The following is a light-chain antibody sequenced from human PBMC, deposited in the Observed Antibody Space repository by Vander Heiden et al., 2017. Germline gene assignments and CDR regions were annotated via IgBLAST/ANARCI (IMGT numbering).Light chain of an antibody. J-gene: IGLJ2*01. Sequence: QLLLPQSPSASASLGTSVKLTCTLTSGHSRFAIAWHQQQPEKGPRYLMKVNSDGSRTKGDGIPDRFSGSRSAAERWLTSASLQAEDEGDYYCQTWATGIVVFGGGTKLTVL. V-gene: IGLV4-69*01. CDR1: SGHSRFA. CDR3: QTWATGIVV. CDR2: VNSDGSR.